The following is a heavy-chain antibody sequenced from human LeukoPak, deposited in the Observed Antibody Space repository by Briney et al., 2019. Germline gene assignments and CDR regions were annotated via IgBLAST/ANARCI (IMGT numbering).Heavy chain of an antibody. J-gene: IGHJ2*01. CDR1: GGSISSSSYY. Sequence: PSETPSLSCTVSGGSISSSSYYWGWIRQPPGKGLEWIGYIYYSGSTYYNPSLKSRVTISVDTSKNQFSLKLSSVTAADTAVYYCARAPPLAVFDLWGRGTLVTVSS. CDR2: IYYSGST. V-gene: IGHV4-30-4*08. CDR3: ARAPPLAVFDL.